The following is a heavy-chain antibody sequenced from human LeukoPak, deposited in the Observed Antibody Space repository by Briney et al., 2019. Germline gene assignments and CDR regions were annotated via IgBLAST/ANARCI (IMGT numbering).Heavy chain of an antibody. Sequence: GGSLRLSCAASGFTFSSYAMHWVRQAPGKGLEWVAVISYDGSNKYYADSVKGRFIISRDNSKNTLYLQMNSLRAEDTAVYYCARPLRGVFDYWGQGTLVTVSS. CDR1: GFTFSSYA. V-gene: IGHV3-30-3*01. J-gene: IGHJ4*02. D-gene: IGHD2-8*01. CDR3: ARPLRGVFDY. CDR2: ISYDGSNK.